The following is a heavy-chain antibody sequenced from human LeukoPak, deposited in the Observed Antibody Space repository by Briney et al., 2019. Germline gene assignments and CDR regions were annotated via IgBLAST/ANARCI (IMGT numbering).Heavy chain of an antibody. CDR2: IYTSGST. CDR3: ARTSIAARLGHDAFDI. J-gene: IGHJ3*02. CDR1: GGSISSGSYY. D-gene: IGHD6-6*01. Sequence: SETLSLTCTVSGGSISSGSYYWSWIRQPAGKGLEWIGRIYTSGSTNYNPSLKSRVTISVDTSKNQFSLKLSSVTAADTAVYYCARTSIAARLGHDAFDIWGQGTMVTVSS. V-gene: IGHV4-61*02.